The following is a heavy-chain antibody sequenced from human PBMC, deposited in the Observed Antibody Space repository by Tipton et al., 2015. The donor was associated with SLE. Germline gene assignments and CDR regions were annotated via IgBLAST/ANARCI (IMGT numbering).Heavy chain of an antibody. Sequence: TLSLTCTVSNGSINAYYWSWVRQTPGKGLEYIGHVFHLGAANYSPSLKSRVAMSVDSSKSQFSLRLRSVTAADTAVYYCARHRGDFDYWGHGTLVTVSS. J-gene: IGHJ4*01. V-gene: IGHV4-59*08. D-gene: IGHD3-16*01. CDR1: NGSINAYY. CDR2: VFHLGAA. CDR3: ARHRGDFDY.